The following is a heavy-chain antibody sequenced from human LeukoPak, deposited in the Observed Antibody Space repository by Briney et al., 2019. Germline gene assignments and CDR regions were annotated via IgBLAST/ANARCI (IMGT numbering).Heavy chain of an antibody. D-gene: IGHD3-10*01. CDR1: GYNFSSYW. J-gene: IGHJ4*02. CDR2: IYPGESDT. V-gene: IGHV5-51*01. CDR3: ARGGCFGTWETIDS. Sequence: GESLKISCKGSGYNFSSYWIDWVRQMPGKGLEWMGIIYPGESDTRYSPFFQGQVTISPDKSIRTAYLQWNSLKGSDTAMYYCARGGCFGTWETIDSWGQGTLVIDSS.